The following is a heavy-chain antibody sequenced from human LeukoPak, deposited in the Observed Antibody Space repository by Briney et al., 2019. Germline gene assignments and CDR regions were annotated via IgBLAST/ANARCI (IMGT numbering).Heavy chain of an antibody. J-gene: IGHJ3*02. CDR3: ASRYCTSTNCYAFDI. V-gene: IGHV3-30*03. Sequence: GGSLRLSCAAPGFTFSSYGMHWVRQAPGKGLEWVAVISYDGSNKYYADSVKGRFTISRDNAENSLFLQMNSLRAEDTAVYYCASRYCTSTNCYAFDIWGQGTMVTVSS. D-gene: IGHD2-2*01. CDR1: GFTFSSYG. CDR2: ISYDGSNK.